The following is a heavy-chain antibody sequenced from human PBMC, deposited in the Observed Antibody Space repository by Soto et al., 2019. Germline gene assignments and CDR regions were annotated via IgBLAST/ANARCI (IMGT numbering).Heavy chain of an antibody. J-gene: IGHJ4*02. Sequence: SETLSLTCTVSGGSISSGSNHWGWIRQPPGKGLEWIGNIYYIENTYYNPSLKSRVTISVDTSKNQFSLRLTSVTAADTAVYYCATHPPYGPLDHWGQGTLVTVSS. CDR1: GGSISSGSNH. CDR2: IYYIENT. V-gene: IGHV4-39*01. CDR3: ATHPPYGPLDH. D-gene: IGHD4-17*01.